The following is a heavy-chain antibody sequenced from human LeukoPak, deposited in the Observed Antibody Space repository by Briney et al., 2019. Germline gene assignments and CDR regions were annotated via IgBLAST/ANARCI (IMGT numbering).Heavy chain of an antibody. D-gene: IGHD3-10*01. CDR3: ARDPRMRWEFGEIISPCFDP. CDR2: IYSGNGNT. CDR1: GYSFTNYG. Sequence: ASVKVSCKASGYSFTNYGVHWVRQAPGQRLEWMGWIYSGNGNTKYSQNFQGRVTITRGTSASTAYMELSSLRSEDTAVYYCARDPRMRWEFGEIISPCFDPWGQGTLVTVSS. V-gene: IGHV1-3*04. J-gene: IGHJ5*02.